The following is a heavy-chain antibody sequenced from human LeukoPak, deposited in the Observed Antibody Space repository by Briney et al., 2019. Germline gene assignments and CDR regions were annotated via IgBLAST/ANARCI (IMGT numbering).Heavy chain of an antibody. CDR3: AKAISEYGGYDYYFES. D-gene: IGHD5-12*01. J-gene: IGHJ4*02. CDR2: ISGSGAST. V-gene: IGHV3-23*01. Sequence: GGSLRLSCAASGYTFSTYDMSWVRQAPGKGPQWVSSISGSGASTYYADSVKGRFTISRDNSKNTLYLQMSSLRAEDTAAYYCAKAISEYGGYDYYFESWGQGTLVTVSS. CDR1: GYTFSTYD.